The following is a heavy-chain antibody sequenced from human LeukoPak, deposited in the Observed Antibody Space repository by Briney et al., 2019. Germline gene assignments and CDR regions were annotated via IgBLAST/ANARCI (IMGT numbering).Heavy chain of an antibody. CDR3: ASYYDSSGYYYLDY. V-gene: IGHV1-2*02. CDR1: GYTFTGYY. J-gene: IGHJ4*02. D-gene: IGHD3-22*01. Sequence: GASVKVSCKASGYTFTGYYMHWVRQAPGQGREWMGWINPNSGGTNYAQKFQGRVTMTRNTSISTAYTDLSRLRSDDTAVYYCASYYDSSGYYYLDYWGQGTLVTVSS. CDR2: INPNSGGT.